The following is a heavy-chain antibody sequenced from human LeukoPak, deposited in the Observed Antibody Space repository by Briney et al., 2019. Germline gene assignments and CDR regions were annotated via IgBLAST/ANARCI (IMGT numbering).Heavy chain of an antibody. CDR3: TTAWLDY. CDR1: GFTFSNAW. CDR2: IKNKTDGETT. Sequence: GGSLRLSCAASGFTFSNAWMSWVRQAPGKGLEWVGRIKNKTDGETTDYAAPVKGRFTISRDDSKNTLYLQMNSLKTEDTAVYYCTTAWLDYWGQGTLVTVSS. J-gene: IGHJ4*02. V-gene: IGHV3-15*01.